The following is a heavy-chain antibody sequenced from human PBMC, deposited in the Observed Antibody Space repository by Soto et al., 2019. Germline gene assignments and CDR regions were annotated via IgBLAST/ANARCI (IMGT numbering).Heavy chain of an antibody. D-gene: IGHD3-22*01. V-gene: IGHV4-61*01. CDR2: VHYSGST. CDR1: GVPVSTENHY. J-gene: IGHJ4*02. Sequence: PSETLSLTCTVSGVPVSTENHYWSWIRQSPGKGLEWIGYVHYSGSTNYHPSLKGRVLISIGKSKRQFSLGLRSVTAADTAVYFCARGRNYGGSGYFFEHYIDYWGQGTPGTVSS. CDR3: ARGRNYGGSGYFFEHYIDY.